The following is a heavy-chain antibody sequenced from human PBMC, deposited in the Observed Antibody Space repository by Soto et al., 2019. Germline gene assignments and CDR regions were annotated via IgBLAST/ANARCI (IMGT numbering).Heavy chain of an antibody. CDR1: GFTFSNYA. D-gene: IGHD3-3*01. Sequence: EVQLLESGGGLVQPGGSLRLSCAAAGFTFSNYALTWVRQSPGKGLEWVSPFSGSGGSTDYADSVRGRFTISRDNSKNTLFLQMNSLRVEDTAIYYCARDWTGDTCPCLDVWGQGTTVSVSS. CDR2: FSGSGGST. CDR3: ARDWTGDTCPCLDV. J-gene: IGHJ6*02. V-gene: IGHV3-23*01.